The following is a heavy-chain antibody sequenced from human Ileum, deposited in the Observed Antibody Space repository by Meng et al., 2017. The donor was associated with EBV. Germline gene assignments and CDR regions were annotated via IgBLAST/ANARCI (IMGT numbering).Heavy chain of an antibody. J-gene: IGHJ5*02. CDR2: IYYTGST. CDR3: ARGTGTTFA. Sequence: QVLLQESGPGLVKPSATRALTCTASGGSVTRGSYYWSWIRQPPGAGLEWIGYIYYTGSTNYNPSLKSRVTISVDTSKNQFSLNLTSVTAADTAVYYCARGTGTTFAWGQGTLVTVSS. CDR1: GGSVTRGSYY. D-gene: IGHD1-1*01. V-gene: IGHV4-61*01.